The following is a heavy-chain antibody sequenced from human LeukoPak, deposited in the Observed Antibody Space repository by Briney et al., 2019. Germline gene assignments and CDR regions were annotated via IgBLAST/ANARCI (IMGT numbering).Heavy chain of an antibody. V-gene: IGHV3-23*01. D-gene: IGHD2-15*01. Sequence: PGGSLRLSCAASGFTFSSYAMTWVRQAPGKGLEWVSGISGSGGSTYYADSVKGRFTISRDNSKNTLYLQMNSLRAEDTAVYYCAKGSLSGGTCYFDYWGQGTLVTVSS. CDR1: GFTFSSYA. CDR3: AKGSLSGGTCYFDY. J-gene: IGHJ4*02. CDR2: ISGSGGST.